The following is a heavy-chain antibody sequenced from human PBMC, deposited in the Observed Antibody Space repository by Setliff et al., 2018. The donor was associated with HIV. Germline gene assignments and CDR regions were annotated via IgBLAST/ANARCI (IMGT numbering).Heavy chain of an antibody. J-gene: IGHJ6*03. Sequence: ASVKVSCKASGGTFSSYAISWVRQAPGQGLEWMGGIIPIFGTAKYAQKFQGRVTITTDESTSTAYMELSSLRSDDTAVYYCARGRNYDSSGYGDYYYYMDVWGKGTTVTVSS. CDR3: ARGRNYDSSGYGDYYYYMDV. D-gene: IGHD3-22*01. CDR2: IIPIFGTA. CDR1: GGTFSSYA. V-gene: IGHV1-69*05.